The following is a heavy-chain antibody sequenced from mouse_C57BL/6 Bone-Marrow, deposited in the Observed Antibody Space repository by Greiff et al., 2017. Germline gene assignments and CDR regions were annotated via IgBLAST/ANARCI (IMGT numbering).Heavy chain of an antibody. CDR3: ARPRTTVVAKDYAMDY. J-gene: IGHJ4*01. D-gene: IGHD1-1*01. Sequence: VQLQQPGAELVKPGASVKLSCKASGYTFTSYWMHWVKQRPGRGLEWIGRIDPNSGGTKYNEKFKSKATLTVDKPSSTAYMQLSSLTSEDSAVYYCARPRTTVVAKDYAMDYWGQGTSVTVAS. V-gene: IGHV1-72*01. CDR1: GYTFTSYW. CDR2: IDPNSGGT.